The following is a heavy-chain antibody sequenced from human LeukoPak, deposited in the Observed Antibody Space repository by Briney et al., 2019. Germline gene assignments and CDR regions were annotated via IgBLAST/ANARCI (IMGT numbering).Heavy chain of an antibody. CDR3: ARDLSYYDSSGEVDY. J-gene: IGHJ4*02. CDR2: ISSSSSYI. Sequence: KAGGSLRLSCAASGFTFSSYSMNWVRQAPGKGLVWVSSISSSSSYIYYADSVKGRFTISRDNAKNSLYVQMNSLRAEDTAVYYCARDLSYYDSSGEVDYWGQGTLVTVSS. CDR1: GFTFSSYS. D-gene: IGHD3-22*01. V-gene: IGHV3-21*01.